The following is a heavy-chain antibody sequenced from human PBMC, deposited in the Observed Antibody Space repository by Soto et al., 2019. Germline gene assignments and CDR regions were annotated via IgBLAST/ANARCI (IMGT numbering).Heavy chain of an antibody. CDR3: ARNGAAAGTWYFDL. V-gene: IGHV4-39*01. J-gene: IGHJ2*01. D-gene: IGHD6-13*01. CDR2: IYYSGST. Sequence: SETLSLTCTVSGGSISSSSYYWGWIRQPPGKGLEWIGSIYYSGSTYYNPSLKSRVTISVDTSKNQFSLKLSSVTAADTAVYYCARNGAAAGTWYFDLWGRGTLVTVSS. CDR1: GGSISSSSYY.